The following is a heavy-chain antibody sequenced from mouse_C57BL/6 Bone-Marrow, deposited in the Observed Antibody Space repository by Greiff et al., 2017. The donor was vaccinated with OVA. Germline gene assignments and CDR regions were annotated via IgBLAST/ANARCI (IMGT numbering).Heavy chain of an antibody. D-gene: IGHD4-1*01. CDR2: INPNNGGT. V-gene: IGHV1-26*01. CDR1: GYTFTDYY. CDR3: AIANWYYFDY. Sequence: VQLKQSGPELVKPGASVKISCKASGYTFTDYYMNWVKQSHGKSLEWIGDINPNNGGTSYNQKFKGKATLTVDKSSSTAYMELRSLTSEDSAVYYCAIANWYYFDYWGQGTTLTVSS. J-gene: IGHJ2*01.